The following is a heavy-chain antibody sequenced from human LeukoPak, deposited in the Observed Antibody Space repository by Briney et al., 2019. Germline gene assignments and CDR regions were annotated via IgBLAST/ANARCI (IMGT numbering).Heavy chain of an antibody. CDR1: GFTFSSHA. CDR2: LSGSGYNT. Sequence: GGSLRLSCAASGFTFSSHALSWVRQAPGKGLEWVSSLSGSGYNTYYADSVKGRFTISRDNSKNTVYLQMNSLRAEDTAVYYCAKAGYSSGWYGDWFDPWGQGTLVTVSS. CDR3: AKAGYSSGWYGDWFDP. V-gene: IGHV3-23*01. J-gene: IGHJ5*02. D-gene: IGHD6-19*01.